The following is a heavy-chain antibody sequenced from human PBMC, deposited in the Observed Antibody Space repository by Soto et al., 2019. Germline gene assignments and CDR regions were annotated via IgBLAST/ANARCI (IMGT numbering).Heavy chain of an antibody. J-gene: IGHJ6*02. CDR2: ISSSSSTI. V-gene: IGHV3-48*01. CDR1: GFTLSNYW. D-gene: IGHD2-2*01. CDR3: ARGSVVPAAISGYYYYGMDV. Sequence: TGGSLRLSCAASGFTLSNYWMHWARQAPGKGLEWVSYISSSSSTIYYADSVKGRFTISRDNAKNSLYLQMNSLRAEDTAVYYCARGSVVPAAISGYYYYGMDVWGQGTTVTVSS.